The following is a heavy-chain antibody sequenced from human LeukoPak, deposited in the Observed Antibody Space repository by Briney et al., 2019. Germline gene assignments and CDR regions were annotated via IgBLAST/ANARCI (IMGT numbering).Heavy chain of an antibody. J-gene: IGHJ5*02. CDR3: ARRWVDGYNCFDP. CDR1: GGSINTYTYF. V-gene: IGHV4-39*01. Sequence: SETLSLTCTVSGGSINTYTYFWGWVRQPPGKGLEWIANIHYTGSTAYNLFLKSRVTISVDASKNEFSLKLNSVTAADTAVYYCARRWVDGYNCFDPWGQGTLVTVSS. D-gene: IGHD5-24*01. CDR2: IHYTGST.